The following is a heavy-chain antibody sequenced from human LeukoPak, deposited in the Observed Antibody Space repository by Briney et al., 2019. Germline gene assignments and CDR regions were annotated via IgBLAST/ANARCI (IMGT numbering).Heavy chain of an antibody. CDR1: GGTFSSYA. CDR2: IIPIFGTA. D-gene: IGHD6-6*01. Sequence: SVKVSCKASGGTFSSYAISWVRQAPGQGLEWMGRIIPIFGTANYAQKFQGRVTTTTDEFTSTAYMELSSLRSEDTAVYYCASGAESARPFYYYMDVWGKGTTVTVSS. V-gene: IGHV1-69*05. CDR3: ASGAESARPFYYYMDV. J-gene: IGHJ6*03.